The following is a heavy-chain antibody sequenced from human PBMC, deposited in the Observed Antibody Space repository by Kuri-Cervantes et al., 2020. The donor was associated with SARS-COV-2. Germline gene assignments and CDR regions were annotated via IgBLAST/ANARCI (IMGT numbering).Heavy chain of an antibody. Sequence: GESLKISYAASGFTFSGHWIHWVRQAPGKGLVWVSRINPDGSYTNNADSVKGRFTLSRDNAKNMLFLQMNSLRAEDTAVYYCARDYMVRGVIPLDVWGQGTTVTVSS. CDR1: GFTFSGHW. CDR3: ARDYMVRGVIPLDV. D-gene: IGHD3-10*01. V-gene: IGHV3-74*01. J-gene: IGHJ6*02. CDR2: INPDGSYT.